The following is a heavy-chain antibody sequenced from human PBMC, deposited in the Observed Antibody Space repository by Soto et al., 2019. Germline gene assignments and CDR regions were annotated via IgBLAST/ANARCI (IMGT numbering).Heavy chain of an antibody. D-gene: IGHD3-3*01. CDR3: AREVTVFGVVGPIRSGMDV. J-gene: IGHJ6*02. V-gene: IGHV3-13*01. Sequence: PGGSLRLSCAASGFTFSSYDMHWVRQATGKGLEWVSAIGTAGDTYYPGSVKGRFTISRENAKNSLYLQMNSLRAEDTAVYYCAREVTVFGVVGPIRSGMDVWGQGTTVTVSS. CDR2: IGTAGDT. CDR1: GFTFSSYD.